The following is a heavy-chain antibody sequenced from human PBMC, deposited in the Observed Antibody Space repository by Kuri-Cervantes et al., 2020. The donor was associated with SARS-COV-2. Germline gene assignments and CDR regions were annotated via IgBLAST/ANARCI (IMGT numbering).Heavy chain of an antibody. Sequence: SETLSLTCTVSGGSISSYYWSWIRQPAGKGLEWIGRIYTSGSTNYNPSLKSRVTISVDTSTNQFSLKLSSVTAADAAVYYCARSPVGSYYGSGSYYQYYYYGMDVWGQGTTVTVSS. V-gene: IGHV4-4*07. CDR1: GGSISSYY. J-gene: IGHJ6*02. D-gene: IGHD3-10*01. CDR3: ARSPVGSYYGSGSYYQYYYYGMDV. CDR2: IYTSGST.